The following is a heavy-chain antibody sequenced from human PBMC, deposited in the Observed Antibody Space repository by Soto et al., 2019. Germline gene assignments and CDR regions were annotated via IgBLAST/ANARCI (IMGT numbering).Heavy chain of an antibody. CDR2: IFYSGST. J-gene: IGHJ4*02. Sequence: WGGIRQPPGKGLEWIGYIFYSGSTNYNPSLKSRVTISVDRSINTAYLEWSSLKASDSAMYYCARLNLAHDSSGYHIFDEWGLGTLVTVSS. V-gene: IGHV4-61*05. D-gene: IGHD3-22*01. CDR3: ARLNLAHDSSGYHIFDE.